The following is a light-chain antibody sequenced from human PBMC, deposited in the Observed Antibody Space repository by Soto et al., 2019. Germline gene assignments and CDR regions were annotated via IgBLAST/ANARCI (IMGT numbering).Light chain of an antibody. Sequence: EVVLTQSPATLSVSPGEGATLSCRASESVSISLAWYQHKPGQPPSLLIHGASTRASGVPTRFSGSGSGTGFTLTITSLQSQDYAVYFCQQYHVWPKWTFGQGTKVEI. CDR2: GAS. CDR3: QQYHVWPKWT. CDR1: ESVSIS. V-gene: IGKV3D-15*01. J-gene: IGKJ1*01.